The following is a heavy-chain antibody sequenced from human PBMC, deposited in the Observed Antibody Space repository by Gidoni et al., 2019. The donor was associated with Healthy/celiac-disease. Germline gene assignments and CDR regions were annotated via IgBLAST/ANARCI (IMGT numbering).Heavy chain of an antibody. J-gene: IGHJ4*02. V-gene: IGHV3-21*01. Sequence: EVQLVESGRGLVKPGWSLCLSCAASGFTFSSYSMSWVRQAPGKGLEWVSSVSSSSSYIDYADSVKGRFTISRDNAKNSLYLQMNSLRAEDTAVYYCARESSGWPIDYWGQGTLVTVSS. CDR3: ARESSGWPIDY. CDR1: GFTFSSYS. CDR2: VSSSSSYI. D-gene: IGHD6-19*01.